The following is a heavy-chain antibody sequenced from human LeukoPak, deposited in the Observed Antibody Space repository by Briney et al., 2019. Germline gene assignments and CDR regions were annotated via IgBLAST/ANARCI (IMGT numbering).Heavy chain of an antibody. D-gene: IGHD5-12*01. V-gene: IGHV3-30-3*01. CDR1: GFTFNSYA. Sequence: PGGSLRLSCAASGFTFNSYAMHWVRQAPGKGLEWVAVISYDGSNKYYADSVKGRFTISRDNSKNTLYLQMNSLRAEDTAVYYCASPGYPVDYWGQGTLVTVSS. J-gene: IGHJ4*02. CDR2: ISYDGSNK. CDR3: ASPGYPVDY.